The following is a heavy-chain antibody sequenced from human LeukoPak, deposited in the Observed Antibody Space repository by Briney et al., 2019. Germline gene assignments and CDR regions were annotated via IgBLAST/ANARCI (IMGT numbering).Heavy chain of an antibody. D-gene: IGHD4-17*01. CDR2: IYHTGST. CDR1: GGPFSTYY. CDR3: ARVGYPTQRRVLSAVTIPTAGAFDV. V-gene: IGHV4-34*01. Sequence: SDTLSLTCAVYGGPFSTYYWSWIRQPPGKGLEWIGDIYHTGSTTYSPSLKSRVTISVDTSKKQFSLSLSFVTAADTAFYFCARVGYPTQRRVLSAVTIPTAGAFDVWGQGTLVTVSS. J-gene: IGHJ3*01.